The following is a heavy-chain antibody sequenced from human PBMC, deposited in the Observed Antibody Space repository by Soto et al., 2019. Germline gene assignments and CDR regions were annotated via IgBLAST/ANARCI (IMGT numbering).Heavy chain of an antibody. CDR3: AHYLIYCSSTSCYTWRSWFDP. D-gene: IGHD2-2*02. V-gene: IGHV2-5*02. CDR1: GFSLSTSGVG. CDR2: IYWDDDK. J-gene: IGHJ5*02. Sequence: XGPTLVNPTQTLTLTCTFSGFSLSTSGVGVGWIRQPPGKALEWLALIYWDDDKRYSPSLKSRLTITKDTSKNQVVLTMTNMDPVDTATYYCAHYLIYCSSTSCYTWRSWFDPWGQGTLVTV.